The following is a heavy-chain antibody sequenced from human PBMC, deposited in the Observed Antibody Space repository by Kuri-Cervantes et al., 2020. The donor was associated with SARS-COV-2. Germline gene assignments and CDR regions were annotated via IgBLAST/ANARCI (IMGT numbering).Heavy chain of an antibody. D-gene: IGHD3-10*01. J-gene: IGHJ4*02. CDR2: IYHSGST. CDR3: AGTMVRGVIYFDY. Sequence: SETLSLTCSVSGYSISSGYYWGWIRQSSGKGLEWIGSIYHSGSTYYNPSLKSRVTISVDTSKNQFSLKLSSVTAADTAVYYCAGTMVRGVIYFDYWGQGTLVTVSS. V-gene: IGHV4-38-2*02. CDR1: GYSISSGYY.